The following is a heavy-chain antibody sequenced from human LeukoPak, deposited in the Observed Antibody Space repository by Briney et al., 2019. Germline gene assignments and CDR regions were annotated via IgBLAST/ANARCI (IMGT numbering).Heavy chain of an antibody. Sequence: GGSLRLSCAASGFTFDFSSCWMSWVRQAPGKGLEWVGNIQPDGSEQYPVDSVKGRFTISRDNSRKLLFLQMNSLRVEDTAVYYCASQSYARFDPWGQGTLVTVSS. D-gene: IGHD3-16*01. CDR2: IQPDGSEQ. J-gene: IGHJ5*02. CDR3: ASQSYARFDP. V-gene: IGHV3-7*01. CDR1: GFTFDFSSCW.